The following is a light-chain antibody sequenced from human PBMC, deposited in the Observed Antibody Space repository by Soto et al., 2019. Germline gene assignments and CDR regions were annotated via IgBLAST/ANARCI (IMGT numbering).Light chain of an antibody. CDR3: NSYTTSSPYLV. J-gene: IGLJ3*02. CDR1: SSDVGGYNY. CDR2: DVT. V-gene: IGLV2-14*03. Sequence: QSALTQPASVSGSPGQSITISCTGTSSDVGGYNYVSWYQHHPGKAPKLMIYDVTNRPSGVSNRFSGSKSGNTASLTISGLQAEDEAHYYCNSYTTSSPYLVFGGGTKLTVL.